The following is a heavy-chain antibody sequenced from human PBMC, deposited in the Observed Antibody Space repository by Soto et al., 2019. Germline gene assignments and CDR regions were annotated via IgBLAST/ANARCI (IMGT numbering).Heavy chain of an antibody. Sequence: GESLKISCKGSGYSFTSYWIGWVRQMPGKGLEWMGIIYPGDSDTRYSPSFQGQVTISADKSISTAYLQWSSLKASDTAMYYCARRRYCSSTSCYSGAFDIWGQGTMVTVSS. V-gene: IGHV5-51*01. J-gene: IGHJ3*02. D-gene: IGHD2-2*01. CDR3: ARRRYCSSTSCYSGAFDI. CDR1: GYSFTSYW. CDR2: IYPGDSDT.